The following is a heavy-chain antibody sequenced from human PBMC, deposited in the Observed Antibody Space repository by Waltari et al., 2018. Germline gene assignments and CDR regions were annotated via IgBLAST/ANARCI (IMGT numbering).Heavy chain of an antibody. CDR3: ARDRGRGLYLDS. CDR2: IHGSGRS. D-gene: IGHD2-15*01. V-gene: IGHV4-4*02. Sequence: QVQLPESGPGLVKPSGTLSVTCSVSGDSISGSYWWCGVRQPPGKGLEWIGQIHGSGRSNYNPSLESRVTVSIDTSNNHFSLKVTSATAADTAVYYCARDRGRGLYLDSWGQGTLVTVSP. CDR1: GDSISGSYW. J-gene: IGHJ4*02.